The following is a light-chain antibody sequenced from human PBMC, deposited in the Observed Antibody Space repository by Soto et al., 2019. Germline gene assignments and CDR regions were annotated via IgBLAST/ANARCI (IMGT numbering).Light chain of an antibody. Sequence: DIQMTQSPSTLSASVGDRVTITCRASQGISSWLAWYQQKPGKAPKFLIYDASSLESGVPPRFSGSGSGTEFTLTISGLQPDDFATYYWQQYNSYQLTFGGGTKVEI. CDR3: QQYNSYQLT. J-gene: IGKJ4*01. V-gene: IGKV1-5*01. CDR1: QGISSW. CDR2: DAS.